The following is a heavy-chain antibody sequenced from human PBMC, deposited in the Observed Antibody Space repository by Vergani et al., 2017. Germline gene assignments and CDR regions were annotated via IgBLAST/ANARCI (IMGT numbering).Heavy chain of an antibody. CDR1: GASIRSSNYY. V-gene: IGHV4-39*01. Sequence: QLQPQESGPGLVKPSAILSLTCSVSGASIRSSNYYRGWIRQPPGKGLEWIASIYYSGSTYYNPSLKSRDTISVDTSKNQFPLKLYSVTAADTAVYFCARHSTVEWLVKLGWIDPWGQGILVTVSS. D-gene: IGHD6-19*01. CDR2: IYYSGST. CDR3: ARHSTVEWLVKLGWIDP. J-gene: IGHJ5*02.